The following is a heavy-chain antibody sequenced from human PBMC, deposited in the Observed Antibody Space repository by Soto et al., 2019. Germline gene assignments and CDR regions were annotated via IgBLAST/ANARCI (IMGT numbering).Heavy chain of an antibody. CDR2: INPSGGST. V-gene: IGHV1-46*01. J-gene: IGHJ5*02. D-gene: IGHD3-22*01. CDR3: ARVVGTMIVVVITNNWFDP. CDR1: GYTFTSYY. Sequence: GASMKVSCKASGYTFTSYYMHWVRQAPGQGLEWMGIINPSGGSTSYAQKFQGRVTMTTDTSTSTAYMELRSLRSDDTAVYYCARVVGTMIVVVITNNWFDPWGQGTLVTVSS.